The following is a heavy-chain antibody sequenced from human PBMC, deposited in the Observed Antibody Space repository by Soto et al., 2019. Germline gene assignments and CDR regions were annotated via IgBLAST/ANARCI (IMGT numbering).Heavy chain of an antibody. CDR1: GFTFEDYT. CDR2: ISWDGGTT. Sequence: EVQLVESGGDVVQPGGSLRLSCAASGFTFEDYTIHWVRQAPGKALEWVSLISWDGGTTYYTHSVKGRFTISRDNSKNSLYLQMNSLRPEDTALYYCVKDGSQKDDDGNWLGSWGQGTLVTVSS. CDR3: VKDGSQKDDDGNWLGS. D-gene: IGHD3-16*01. J-gene: IGHJ5*01. V-gene: IGHV3-43*01.